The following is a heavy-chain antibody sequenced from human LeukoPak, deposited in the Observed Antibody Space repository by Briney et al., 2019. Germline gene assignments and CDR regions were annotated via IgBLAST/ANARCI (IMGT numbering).Heavy chain of an antibody. CDR2: VYYSGST. CDR1: GGSISNYY. Sequence: SETLSLTCTVSGGSISNYYWSWIRQPPGKGLEWIGYVYYSGSTNYNPSLKSRVTMSVDTSKNQFSLKLSSVTAADTAVYYCAGDRGYSGYEPDYWGQGTLVTVSS. CDR3: AGDRGYSGYEPDY. D-gene: IGHD5-12*01. V-gene: IGHV4-59*12. J-gene: IGHJ4*02.